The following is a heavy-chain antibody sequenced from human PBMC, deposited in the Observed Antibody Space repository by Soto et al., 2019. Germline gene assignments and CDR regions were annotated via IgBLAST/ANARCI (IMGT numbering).Heavy chain of an antibody. Sequence: LRLSCAASGFTFSAYGLHWVRQAPGKGLEWVALISYDGADKTYADSVKGRFTISRDNSQNTLSLQMNSLGPEDTAVYYCARSIVPKVTRIIDTWGQGTLVTVSS. CDR3: ARSIVPKVTRIIDT. CDR1: GFTFSAYG. V-gene: IGHV3-30-3*01. CDR2: ISYDGADK. D-gene: IGHD2-15*01. J-gene: IGHJ5*01.